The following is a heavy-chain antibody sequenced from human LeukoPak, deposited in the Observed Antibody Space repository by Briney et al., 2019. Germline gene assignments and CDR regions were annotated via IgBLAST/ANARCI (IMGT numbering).Heavy chain of an antibody. Sequence: GGSLRLSCAASGFTVSSNYMSWARQAPGKGLEWVSVIYSGGSTYYADSVKGRFTISRDNSKNTLYLQMNSLRAEDTAVYYCASGITGTYFDYWGQGTLVTVSS. J-gene: IGHJ4*02. V-gene: IGHV3-53*01. CDR3: ASGITGTYFDY. CDR1: GFTVSSNY. D-gene: IGHD1-7*01. CDR2: IYSGGST.